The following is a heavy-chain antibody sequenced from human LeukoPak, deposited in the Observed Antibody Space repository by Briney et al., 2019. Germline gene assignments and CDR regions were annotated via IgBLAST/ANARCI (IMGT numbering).Heavy chain of an antibody. CDR1: GFTFSSYS. CDR3: ARDRSNALRYFDY. Sequence: GGSLRLSCAASGFTFSSYSMNWVRQAPGKGPEWVSSISSSSSYIYYADSVKGRFTISRDNAKNSLYLQMNSLRAEDTAVYYCARDRSNALRYFDYWGQGTLVTVSS. V-gene: IGHV3-21*01. CDR2: ISSSSSYI. J-gene: IGHJ4*02. D-gene: IGHD3-9*01.